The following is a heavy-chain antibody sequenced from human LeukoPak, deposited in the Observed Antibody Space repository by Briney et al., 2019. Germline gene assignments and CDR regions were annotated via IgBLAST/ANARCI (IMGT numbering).Heavy chain of an antibody. CDR3: ASSRQLAGKFDY. Sequence: SETLSLTCTVSGYSISSSSYYWGWIRQPPGKGLEWIGSIYYSGSTNYNPSLKSRVTISVDTSKNQFSLKLSSVTAADTAVYYCASSRQLAGKFDYWGQGTLVTVSS. CDR2: IYYSGST. J-gene: IGHJ4*02. D-gene: IGHD6-13*01. V-gene: IGHV4-39*07. CDR1: GYSISSSSYY.